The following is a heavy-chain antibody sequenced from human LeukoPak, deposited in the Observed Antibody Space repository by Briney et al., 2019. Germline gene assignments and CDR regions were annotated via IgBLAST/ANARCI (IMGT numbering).Heavy chain of an antibody. Sequence: GGSLRLSCAASGFTSSSYAMSWVRQAPGKGLEWVSAISGSGGSTYYADSVKGRFTISRDNSKNTLYLQMNSLRAEDTAVYYCAKDANSYGYRGYFDYWGQGTLVTVSS. CDR2: ISGSGGST. CDR3: AKDANSYGYRGYFDY. D-gene: IGHD5-18*01. V-gene: IGHV3-23*01. CDR1: GFTSSSYA. J-gene: IGHJ4*02.